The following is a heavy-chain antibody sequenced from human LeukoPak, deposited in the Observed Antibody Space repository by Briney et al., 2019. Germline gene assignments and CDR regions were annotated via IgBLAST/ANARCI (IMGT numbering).Heavy chain of an antibody. CDR3: ARAVPYYDSSGYSGAFDI. D-gene: IGHD3-22*01. V-gene: IGHV1-46*01. J-gene: IGHJ3*02. CDR1: GYTFTSYY. Sequence: ASVKVSCKASGYTFTSYYMHWVRQAPGQGLEWMGIINPSGGSTSYAQKSQGRVTMTRDTSTSTVYMELSSLRSEDTAVYYCARAVPYYDSSGYSGAFDIWGQGTMVTVSS. CDR2: INPSGGST.